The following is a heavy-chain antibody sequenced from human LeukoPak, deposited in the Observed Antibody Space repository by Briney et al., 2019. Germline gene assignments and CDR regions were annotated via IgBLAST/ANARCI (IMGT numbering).Heavy chain of an antibody. CDR1: GFTFSSYG. CDR3: AEDTSYYGSRSYQGG. J-gene: IGHJ1*01. D-gene: IGHD3-10*01. CDR2: ISYDGSNK. Sequence: GGSLPVSRAASGFTFSSYGMHWVRQAPGKGLEWVAVISYDGSNKYYADSVKDRFTISRDNSKNTLYLQMNSLRAEDTAVYYCAEDTSYYGSRSYQGGWGQGTMVTFSS. V-gene: IGHV3-30*18.